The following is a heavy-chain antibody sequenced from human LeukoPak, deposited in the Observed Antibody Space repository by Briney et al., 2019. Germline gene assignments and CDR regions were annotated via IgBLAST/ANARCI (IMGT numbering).Heavy chain of an antibody. J-gene: IGHJ5*02. CDR2: IYYSGST. V-gene: IGHV4-59*02. CDR3: ARGSRGVTNMNWFDP. CDR1: GGSVSSYY. D-gene: IGHD3-10*01. Sequence: SETLSLTCTVSGGSVSSYYWSWIRQPPGKGLEWIGYIYYSGSTNYNPSLKSRVTISVDTSKNQFSLKLSSVTAADTAVYYCARGSRGVTNMNWFDPWGQGTLVTVSS.